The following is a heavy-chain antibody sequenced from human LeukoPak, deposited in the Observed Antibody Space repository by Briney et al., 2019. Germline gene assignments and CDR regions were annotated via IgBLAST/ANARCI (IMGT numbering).Heavy chain of an antibody. J-gene: IGHJ6*03. CDR2: ISGSGSST. CDR3: AKRRGLELTYYYYMDV. Sequence: GGSLRLSCAASGFTFSSYAMSWVRQAPGKGLEWVSAISGSGSSTYYADSVKGRFTIPRDNSKNTLYLQMNSLRAEDTAVYYCAKRRGLELTYYYYMDVWGKGTTVTVSS. D-gene: IGHD1-7*01. CDR1: GFTFSSYA. V-gene: IGHV3-23*01.